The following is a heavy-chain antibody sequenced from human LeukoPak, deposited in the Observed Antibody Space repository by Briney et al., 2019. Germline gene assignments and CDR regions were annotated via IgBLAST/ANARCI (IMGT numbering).Heavy chain of an antibody. V-gene: IGHV4-34*01. D-gene: IGHD4-17*01. Sequence: SETLSLTCAVYGGSFSGYYWSWIRQPPGKGLEWIGEISHSGSTNYNPSLKNRVTISVDTSKNQFSLKLSSVTAADTAVYYCARLTVTGGLYYYYYMDVWGKGTTVTVSS. J-gene: IGHJ6*03. CDR3: ARLTVTGGLYYYYYMDV. CDR2: ISHSGST. CDR1: GGSFSGYY.